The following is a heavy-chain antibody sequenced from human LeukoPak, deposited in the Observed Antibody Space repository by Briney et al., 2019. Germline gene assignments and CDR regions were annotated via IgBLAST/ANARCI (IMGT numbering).Heavy chain of an antibody. Sequence: GGSLRLSCAASGFTLSTYNMKWVRQAPRKGLEWVSSISTSSSYIYYADSVKGRFTISRDNAKNSLYLQMNSLRAEDTAVYYCARWTLRSTFEYWGQGTLVTVSS. D-gene: IGHD4-17*01. CDR2: ISTSSSYI. CDR3: ARWTLRSTFEY. V-gene: IGHV3-21*01. J-gene: IGHJ4*02. CDR1: GFTLSTYN.